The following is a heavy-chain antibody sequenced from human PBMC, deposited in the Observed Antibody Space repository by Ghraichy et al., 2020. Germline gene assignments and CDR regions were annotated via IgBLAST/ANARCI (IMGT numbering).Heavy chain of an antibody. V-gene: IGHV1-69*13. J-gene: IGHJ6*02. CDR1: GGTFSSYA. D-gene: IGHD2-15*01. Sequence: SVKVSCKASGGTFSSYAISWVRQAPGQGLEWMGGIIPIFGTANYAQKFQGRVTITADESTSTAYMELSSLRSEDTAVYYCASAPHCSGGSCYSSYYYYGMDVWGQGTTVTVSS. CDR3: ASAPHCSGGSCYSSYYYYGMDV. CDR2: IIPIFGTA.